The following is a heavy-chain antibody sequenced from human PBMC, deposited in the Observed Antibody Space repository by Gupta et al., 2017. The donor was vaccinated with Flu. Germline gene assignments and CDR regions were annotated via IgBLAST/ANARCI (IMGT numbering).Heavy chain of an antibody. Sequence: EVQLLESGGDLAQPGGALRLSCAASGFPLSAFGLRWVRQEPGKGLEWVSTISGGTTYKSDSVKGRLTISRDTSKRTLFLQMDSLRAEDTAVYYCVKDAGYGEYAFWGQDTLVTVSS. V-gene: IGHV3-23*01. D-gene: IGHD4-17*01. CDR1: GFPLSAFG. CDR3: VKDAGYGEYAF. J-gene: IGHJ1*01. CDR2: ISGGTT.